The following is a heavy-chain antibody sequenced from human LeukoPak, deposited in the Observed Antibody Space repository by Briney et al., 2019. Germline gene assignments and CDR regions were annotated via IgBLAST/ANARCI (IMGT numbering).Heavy chain of an antibody. V-gene: IGHV3-21*01. CDR2: ISSSSSYI. Sequence: GGSLRLSCAASGFTFSSYSMNWVRQAPGKGLEWVSSISSSSSYIYYADSVKGQFTISRDNAKNSLYLQMNSLRAEDTAVYYCARDKQAYETVAFDIWGQGTMVTVSP. CDR1: GFTFSSYS. CDR3: ARDKQAYETVAFDI. D-gene: IGHD3-22*01. J-gene: IGHJ3*02.